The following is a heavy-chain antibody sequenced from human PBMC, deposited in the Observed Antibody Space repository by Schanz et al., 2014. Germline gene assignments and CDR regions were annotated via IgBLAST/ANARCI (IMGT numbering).Heavy chain of an antibody. D-gene: IGHD1-26*01. CDR3: AKFNSGSHSPPYYYFGMDV. J-gene: IGHJ6*02. CDR1: GYTLIGFG. V-gene: IGHV1-18*01. CDR2: ISGYSGNS. Sequence: QVQLVQSGAEVKKPGASVKVSCKASGYTLIGFGVSWVRQAPGQGREWMGWISGYSGNSKYAQKLQGRVTMNTDTSTNTACMELRSLTSGDTAVYYCAKFNSGSHSPPYYYFGMDVWGQGTTVTVSS.